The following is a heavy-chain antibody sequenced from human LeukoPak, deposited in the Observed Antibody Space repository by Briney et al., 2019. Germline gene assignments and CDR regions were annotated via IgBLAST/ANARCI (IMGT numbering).Heavy chain of an antibody. D-gene: IGHD6-19*01. J-gene: IGHJ4*02. Sequence: GGSLRLSCAASGFTFSSYRMTWVRQAPGKGLEWVAFIRYDGSNKYYADSVKGRFTISRDNSKNTLYLRMNSLRAEDTAVYYCARDGAQIAVAGTLFDYWGQGTLVTVSS. CDR2: IRYDGSNK. V-gene: IGHV3-30*02. CDR3: ARDGAQIAVAGTLFDY. CDR1: GFTFSSYR.